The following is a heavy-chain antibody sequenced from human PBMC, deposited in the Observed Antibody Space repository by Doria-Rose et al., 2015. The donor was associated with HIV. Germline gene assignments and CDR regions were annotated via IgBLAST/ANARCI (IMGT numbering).Heavy chain of an antibody. CDR1: GFLFCSHG. CDR3: AKTSGSSLDY. CDR2: IRYDGSNK. Sequence: VQLVESGGGVVQPGGSLRVSCAAFGFLFCSHGMQWVRQAPGKGLEWVAFIRYDGSNKYYADSVKGRFTISRDNSKKTLYLQMNRLTAEDTAVYHCAKTSGSSLDYWGQGTLVTVSS. V-gene: IGHV3-30*02. D-gene: IGHD3-10*01. J-gene: IGHJ4*02.